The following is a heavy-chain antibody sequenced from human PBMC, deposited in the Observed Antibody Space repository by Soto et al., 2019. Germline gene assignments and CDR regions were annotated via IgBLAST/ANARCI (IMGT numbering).Heavy chain of an antibody. CDR1: AFICTDCS. J-gene: IGHJ3*01. CDR3: ARVYYESRGPTKYRAFDF. CDR2: LKHDGGEE. V-gene: IGHV3-7*01. D-gene: IGHD3-22*01. Sequence: GGSLRVSCAASAFICTDCSMSWVRQSPGKGQEGAANLKHDGGEEDYVDSVKSRLTISRHNAKNSQYFQMNSLRAEDTAVYYCARVYYESRGPTKYRAFDFWGQGTMVTVSS.